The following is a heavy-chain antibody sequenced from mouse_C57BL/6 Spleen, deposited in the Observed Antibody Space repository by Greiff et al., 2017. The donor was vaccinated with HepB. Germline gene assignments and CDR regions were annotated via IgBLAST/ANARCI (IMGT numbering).Heavy chain of an antibody. V-gene: IGHV5-17*01. CDR2: ISSGSSTI. CDR1: GFTFSDYG. Sequence: DVMLVESGGGLVKPGGSLKLSCAASGFTFSDYGMHWVRQAPEKGLECVAYISSGSSTIYYADTVKGRFTISRDNAKNTLFLQMTSLRSEDTAMYYCARGGYGSYYFDYWGQGTTLTVSS. J-gene: IGHJ2*01. CDR3: ARGGYGSYYFDY. D-gene: IGHD2-2*01.